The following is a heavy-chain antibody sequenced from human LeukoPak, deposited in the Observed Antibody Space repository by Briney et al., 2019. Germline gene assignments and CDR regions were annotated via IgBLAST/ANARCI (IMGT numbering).Heavy chain of an antibody. J-gene: IGHJ6*02. CDR1: GGSIISSNW. CDR2: IYHSGTT. V-gene: IGHV4-4*02. D-gene: IGHD2-2*01. Sequence: SGTLSLTCTVSGGSIISSNWWSWVRQPPGKGLEWIGEIYHSGTTNYNPSLKSRVTISVDTSKNQFSLKLSSVTAADTAVYYCASYCSSTSCYAGPHYYYYGMDVWGQGTTVTVSS. CDR3: ASYCSSTSCYAGPHYYYYGMDV.